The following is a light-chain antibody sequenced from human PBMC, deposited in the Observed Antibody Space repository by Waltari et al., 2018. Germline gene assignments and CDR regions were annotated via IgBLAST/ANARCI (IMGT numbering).Light chain of an antibody. V-gene: IGKV1-5*03. J-gene: IGKJ1*01. CDR3: QQYNSYSRT. Sequence: DIPMTQSPSTLSASVGDRVTITCRASQSISSWLAWYQQKPGKGPQLLIYKASSLESWVPSRFSGSGSGTEFTLTISSLQPDDFATYYCQQYNSYSRTFGQGTKVEIK. CDR2: KAS. CDR1: QSISSW.